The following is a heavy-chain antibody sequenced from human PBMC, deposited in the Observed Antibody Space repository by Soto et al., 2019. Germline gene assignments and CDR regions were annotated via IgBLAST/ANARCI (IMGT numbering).Heavy chain of an antibody. V-gene: IGHV5-10-1*01. CDR2: IDPGDSYT. CDR3: ASSARSRKAGDYYFDY. J-gene: IGHJ4*02. Sequence: EVQLVQSGAEVKKPGESLRISGKGSGYSFTSYWITWVRQMPEKGLLWMGKIDPGDSYTSYSPSCHGHVTVSADRSISPAYLQWSSLKASDPAMYYCASSARSRKAGDYYFDYWGQGTLVTVSS. D-gene: IGHD1-26*01. CDR1: GYSFTSYW.